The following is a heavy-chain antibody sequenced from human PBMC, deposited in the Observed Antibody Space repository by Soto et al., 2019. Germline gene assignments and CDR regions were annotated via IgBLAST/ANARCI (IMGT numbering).Heavy chain of an antibody. CDR2: TYYRSRWYS. CDR3: ARSEEESDYYDYGLDV. J-gene: IGHJ6*02. Sequence: RRLTCVTSGEGVERSSGTGKWGGQVPSWVLEWLGRTYYRSRWYSDFAVSVRGRIVINSDTSKNQFSLQLNSVTPEDTAVYFCARSEEESDYYDYGLDVWGQGSTVTVS. V-gene: IGHV6-1*01. D-gene: IGHD3-10*01. CDR1: GEGVERSSGT.